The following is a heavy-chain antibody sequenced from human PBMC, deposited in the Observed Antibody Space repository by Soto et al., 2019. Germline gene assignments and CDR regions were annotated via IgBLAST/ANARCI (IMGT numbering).Heavy chain of an antibody. CDR2: IIPILGIA. CDR1: GGTFSSYT. D-gene: IGHD1-26*01. V-gene: IGHV1-69*08. Sequence: QVQLVQSGAEVKKPGSSVKVSCKASGGTFSSYTISWVRQAPGQGLEWMGRIIPILGIANYAQKFQGRVTITADKSTSTAYMELSSLRSEDTAVYYCAREREDGPTDYYYGMDVWGQGTTVTVSS. J-gene: IGHJ6*02. CDR3: AREREDGPTDYYYGMDV.